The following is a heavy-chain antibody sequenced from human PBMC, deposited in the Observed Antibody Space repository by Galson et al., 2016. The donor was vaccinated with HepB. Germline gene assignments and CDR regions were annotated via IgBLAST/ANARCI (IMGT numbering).Heavy chain of an antibody. D-gene: IGHD5-12*01. CDR1: GFPFSSFG. CDR2: IVYDGSKK. CDR3: ARDRVGWQRFGYFQH. Sequence: SLRLSCAASGFPFSSFGMHWVRQAPGKGLEWVGPIVYDGSKKYYADSVKGRFTITRDNLRNTLHLQMNSLRAEDAALYYCARDRVGWQRFGYFQHWGQGTLVTVSS. J-gene: IGHJ1*01. V-gene: IGHV3-30*12.